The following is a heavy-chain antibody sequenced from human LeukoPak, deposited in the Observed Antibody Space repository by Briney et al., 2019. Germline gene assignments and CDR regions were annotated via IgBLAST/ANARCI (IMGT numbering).Heavy chain of an antibody. CDR3: AKDGYDSSGYYWPLFAY. D-gene: IGHD3-22*01. J-gene: IGHJ4*02. V-gene: IGHV3-30*18. CDR2: IWYGGSNK. Sequence: PGRSLRLSCAASGFTFSSYGMHWVRQAPGKGLEWVAVIWYGGSNKYYADSVKGRFTISRDNSKNTLYLQMNSLRAEDTAVYYCAKDGYDSSGYYWPLFAYWGQGTLVTVSS. CDR1: GFTFSSYG.